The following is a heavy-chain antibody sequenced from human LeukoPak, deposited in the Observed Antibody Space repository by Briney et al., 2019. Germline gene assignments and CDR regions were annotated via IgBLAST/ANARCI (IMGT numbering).Heavy chain of an antibody. D-gene: IGHD5-12*01. CDR1: GFTFSSYA. V-gene: IGHV3-23*01. CDR3: AKDRSSGFEGAFDI. CDR2: IGGRGVYT. Sequence: GGSLRLSCAASGFTFSSYAMTWVRQAPGKGLEWVSSIGGRGVYTYYADSVKGRFTISRDNPKNTVYLQMNNLRAEDTAVYYCAKDRSSGFEGAFDIWGQGTMVSVSS. J-gene: IGHJ3*02.